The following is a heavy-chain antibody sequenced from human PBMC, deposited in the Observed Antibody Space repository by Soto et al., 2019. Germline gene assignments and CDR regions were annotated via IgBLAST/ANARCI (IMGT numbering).Heavy chain of an antibody. CDR2: IGGGGADT. Sequence: DVQLLESGEGLVQPGGSLTLSCAASRFTFSDFAMSWVRQAPGKGLEWVSAIGGGGADTYYADSVKGRFTISRDNSKNTLYLQMNSLRDEDTAVYYCAKDAVPYNGKWDWFDSWGQGTLVTVSS. V-gene: IGHV3-23*01. CDR3: AKDAVPYNGKWDWFDS. J-gene: IGHJ5*01. D-gene: IGHD1-26*01. CDR1: RFTFSDFA.